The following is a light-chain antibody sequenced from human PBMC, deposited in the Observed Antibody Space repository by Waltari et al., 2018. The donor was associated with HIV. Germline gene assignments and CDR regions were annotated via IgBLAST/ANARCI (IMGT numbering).Light chain of an antibody. Sequence: QSALTQPASVSGSPGQSITLACTGTSSDSGFYADISWYQQVPGNVPKVIIYEVTSRPSGVSNRFSGSKSGHTASLIISGLQTEDEGDYFCTSYTANDTLLFGGGTKVTVL. J-gene: IGLJ2*01. V-gene: IGLV2-14*01. CDR2: EVT. CDR1: SSDSGFYAD. CDR3: TSYTANDTLL.